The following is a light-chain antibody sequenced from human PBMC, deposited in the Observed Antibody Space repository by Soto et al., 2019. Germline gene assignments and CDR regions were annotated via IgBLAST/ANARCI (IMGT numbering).Light chain of an antibody. J-gene: IGLJ2*01. CDR3: QSYDSSLSAVV. CDR1: SSNIGADYD. CDR2: GNS. V-gene: IGLV1-40*01. Sequence: QSALTQPPSVSGAPGQRVTISCTGTSSNIGADYDVHWYRQLPGTAPKLLIFGNSHRPSGVPGRFSGSKSGTSASLAITGLQAEDEADYYCQSYDSSLSAVVFGGGTKLTVL.